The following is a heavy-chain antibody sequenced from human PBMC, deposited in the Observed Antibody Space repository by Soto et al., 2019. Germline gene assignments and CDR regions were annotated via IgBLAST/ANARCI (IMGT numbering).Heavy chain of an antibody. J-gene: IGHJ6*02. Sequence: SVKVSCKASAGSFRSYAISWVRQAPGQGLEWMGGTTPMLGPANYAQKFQGRVTITADESTRTAYMELSSLRSEDTAVYYCARTVVEMGTTYYYYGMGVWGQGTTVTVSS. CDR3: ARTVVEMGTTYYYYGMGV. V-gene: IGHV1-69*13. CDR2: TTPMLGPA. D-gene: IGHD1-1*01. CDR1: AGSFRSYA.